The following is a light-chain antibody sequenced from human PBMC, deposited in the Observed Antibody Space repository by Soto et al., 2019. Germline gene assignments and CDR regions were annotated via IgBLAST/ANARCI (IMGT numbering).Light chain of an antibody. CDR1: QSVSSN. Sequence: EIVMTQSPATLSVSPGERATLSCRANQSVSSNLAWYQQKPGQAPRLHISGASTRATGIPDRFSGSGSGTEFTLTISSLQSEDFAVYYCQEYNNWPALTFGGGTKVEIK. J-gene: IGKJ4*01. CDR3: QEYNNWPALT. V-gene: IGKV3-15*01. CDR2: GAS.